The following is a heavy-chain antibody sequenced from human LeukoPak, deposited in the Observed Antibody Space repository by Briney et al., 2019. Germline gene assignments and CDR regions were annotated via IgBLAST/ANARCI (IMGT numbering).Heavy chain of an antibody. V-gene: IGHV3-11*06. CDR3: ARDLRYCSSTSCYKGWFDP. CDR2: ISSSSSYT. Sequence: GGSLRLSCAASGFTFRNYWMTWVRQAPGKGLEWVSYISSSSSYTNYADSVKGRFTISRDNAKNSLYLQMNSLRAEDTAVYYCARDLRYCSSTSCYKGWFDPWGQGTLVTVSS. CDR1: GFTFRNYW. D-gene: IGHD2-2*02. J-gene: IGHJ5*02.